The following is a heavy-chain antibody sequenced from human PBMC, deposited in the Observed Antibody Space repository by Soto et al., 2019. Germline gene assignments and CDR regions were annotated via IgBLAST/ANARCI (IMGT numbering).Heavy chain of an antibody. V-gene: IGHV3-33*01. CDR3: ARALSGFLEWLVTKPPAFDI. CDR2: IWYDGSNK. CDR1: GFTFSSYG. J-gene: IGHJ3*02. D-gene: IGHD3-3*01. Sequence: VQLVESGGGVVQPGRSLRLSCAASGFTFSSYGMHWVRQAPGKGLEWVAVIWYDGSNKYYADSVKGRFTISRDNSKNTLYLQMNSLRAEDTAVYYCARALSGFLEWLVTKPPAFDIWGQGTMVTVSS.